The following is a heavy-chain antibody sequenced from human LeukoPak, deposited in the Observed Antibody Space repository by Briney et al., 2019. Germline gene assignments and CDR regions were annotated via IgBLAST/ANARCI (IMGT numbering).Heavy chain of an antibody. CDR2: ISAYNGNT. CDR1: GYTFTSYG. Sequence: ASVKVSCKASGYTFTSYGISWVRQAPGQGLEWMGWISAYNGNTNYAQKLQGRVTMTTDTSTSTAYMELRSLRSDDTAVYYCAREPCSSSSVWFDPWGQGTLVTVSS. CDR3: AREPCSSSSVWFDP. J-gene: IGHJ5*02. D-gene: IGHD6-6*01. V-gene: IGHV1-18*01.